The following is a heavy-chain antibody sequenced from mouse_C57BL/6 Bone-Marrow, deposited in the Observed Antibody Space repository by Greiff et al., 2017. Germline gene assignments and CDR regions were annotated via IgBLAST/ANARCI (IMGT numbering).Heavy chain of an antibody. Sequence: EVQLQQSGGGLVKPGGSLKLSCAASGFTFSDYGMHWVRQAPEKGLEWVAYISSGSSTIYYADTVKGRFTISRDHAKNTLFLQMTSLRSEDTAMYYCAGSSYAYWGQGTLVTVSA. V-gene: IGHV5-17*01. D-gene: IGHD1-1*01. J-gene: IGHJ3*01. CDR1: GFTFSDYG. CDR2: ISSGSSTI. CDR3: AGSSYAY.